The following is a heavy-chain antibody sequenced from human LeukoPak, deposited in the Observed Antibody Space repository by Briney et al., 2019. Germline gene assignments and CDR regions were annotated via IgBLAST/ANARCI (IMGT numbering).Heavy chain of an antibody. V-gene: IGHV1-2*02. Sequence: GASVKVSCKASGYTFTGYYMHWVRQAPGQGLEWMGWINPNSGGTNYAQKFQGRVTMTRDTSISTPYIWPSKLRSDDTAVYYCAKGNWNYPDMDVWGKGTTVTVSS. CDR3: AKGNWNYPDMDV. CDR2: INPNSGGT. D-gene: IGHD1-7*01. J-gene: IGHJ6*03. CDR1: GYTFTGYY.